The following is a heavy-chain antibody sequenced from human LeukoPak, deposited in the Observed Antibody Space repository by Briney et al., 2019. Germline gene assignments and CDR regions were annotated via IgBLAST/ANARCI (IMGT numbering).Heavy chain of an antibody. CDR2: ISGSGGNT. J-gene: IGHJ5*02. V-gene: IGHV3-23*01. CDR3: AKDWAFAAAGIDWFDP. CDR1: GFAFSSYA. Sequence: GGSLRLSCAASGFAFSSYAMFWVRQAPGKGLEWVSGISGSGGNTYYADPVMGRFTISRDSSKNTLYLQMNSLRAEDTAVYYCAKDWAFAAAGIDWFDPWGQGTLVTVSS. D-gene: IGHD6-13*01.